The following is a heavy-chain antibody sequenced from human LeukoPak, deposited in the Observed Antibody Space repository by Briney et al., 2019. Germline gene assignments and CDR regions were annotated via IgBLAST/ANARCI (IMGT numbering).Heavy chain of an antibody. D-gene: IGHD3-10*01. Sequence: SETLSLTCTVSGGSISSYYWSWIRQPAGKGLEWIGPIYTSGTTNYTPSLQSRVTMSVDTSKNQFSLKLSSVTAADTAVYYCARGPDGSGSYYYYYYYMDVWGKGTTVTVSS. CDR3: ARGPDGSGSYYYYYYYMDV. CDR2: IYTSGTT. J-gene: IGHJ6*03. V-gene: IGHV4-4*07. CDR1: GGSISSYY.